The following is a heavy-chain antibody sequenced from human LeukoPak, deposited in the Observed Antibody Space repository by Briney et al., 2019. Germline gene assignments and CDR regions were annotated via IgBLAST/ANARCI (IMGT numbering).Heavy chain of an antibody. CDR2: GDYSGGT. D-gene: IGHD2-2*01. CDR1: GDSFSSVTDY. Sequence: TSETLSLTCTVSGDSFSSVTDYWAWIRQPPGKGLEWIASGDYSGGTYYNPSLESRVAISADMSKNQFSLKLTSVTGADTAVYYCARSASYCSSTSCYPWYYYYMDVWGKGTTVTVSS. J-gene: IGHJ6*03. CDR3: ARSASYCSSTSCYPWYYYYMDV. V-gene: IGHV4-39*07.